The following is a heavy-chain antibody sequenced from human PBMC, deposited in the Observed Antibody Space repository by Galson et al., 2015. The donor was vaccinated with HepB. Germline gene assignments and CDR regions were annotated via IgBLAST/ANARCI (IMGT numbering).Heavy chain of an antibody. Sequence: SLRLSCAASGFTFSSHSMNWVRQAPGKGLEWVSAISGSGGSTYYADSVKGRFTISRDNSKNTLYLQMNSLRAEDTAVYYCAKTRPRGYSGSYYVFDYWGQGTLVTVSS. D-gene: IGHD1-26*01. CDR3: AKTRPRGYSGSYYVFDY. CDR1: GFTFSSHS. J-gene: IGHJ4*02. V-gene: IGHV3-23*01. CDR2: ISGSGGST.